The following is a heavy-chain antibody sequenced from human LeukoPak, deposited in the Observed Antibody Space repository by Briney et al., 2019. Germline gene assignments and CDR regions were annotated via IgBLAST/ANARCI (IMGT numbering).Heavy chain of an antibody. V-gene: IGHV3-11*01. Sequence: GGSLRLSCAAPGFTFSDYYMSWIRQAPGKGLEWVSYISSSGSTIYYADSVKGRFTISRDNAKNSLYLQMNSLRAEDTAVYYCARAGEAAMSNYYYYYYMDVWGKGTTVTVSS. CDR2: ISSSGSTI. J-gene: IGHJ6*03. CDR3: ARAGEAAMSNYYYYYYMDV. D-gene: IGHD2-2*01. CDR1: GFTFSDYY.